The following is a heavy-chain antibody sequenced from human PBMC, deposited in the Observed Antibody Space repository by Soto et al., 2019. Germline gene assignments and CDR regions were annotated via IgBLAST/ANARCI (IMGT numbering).Heavy chain of an antibody. CDR3: ARMGELSLRAGAFDI. J-gene: IGHJ3*02. D-gene: IGHD3-16*02. CDR1: GFTFSSYA. V-gene: IGHV3-23*01. CDR2: ISGSGGST. Sequence: GGSLRLSCAASGFTFSSYAMSWVRQAPGKGLEWVSAISGSGGSTYYADSVKGRFTISRDNSKNTLYLQMNSLRAEDTAIYYCARMGELSLRAGAFDIWGQGTMVTVSS.